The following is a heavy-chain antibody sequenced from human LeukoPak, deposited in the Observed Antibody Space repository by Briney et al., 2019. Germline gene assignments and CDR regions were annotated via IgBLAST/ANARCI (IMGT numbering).Heavy chain of an antibody. CDR3: ARITAIAARPATIGPYYYGMDV. V-gene: IGHV3-21*01. CDR1: GVTLSNYA. Sequence: GGSLRLSCVASGVTLSNYARNWVRQAPGKGLEWVSSISSSSSYIYYADSVKGRFTISRDNAKNSLYLQMNSLRAEDTAVYYCARITAIAARPATIGPYYYGMDVWGQGTTVTVSS. D-gene: IGHD6-6*01. J-gene: IGHJ6*02. CDR2: ISSSSSYI.